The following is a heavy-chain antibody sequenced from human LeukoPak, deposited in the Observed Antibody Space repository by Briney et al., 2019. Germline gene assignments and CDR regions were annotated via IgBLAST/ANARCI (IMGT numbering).Heavy chain of an antibody. CDR1: GFTVSSNY. J-gene: IGHJ6*02. D-gene: IGHD4-17*01. CDR3: ARISVTTLFDEPAPRRTDYYYGMDV. Sequence: PGGSLRLSCAASGFTVSSNYMSWVRQAPGKGLEWVSVIYSGGSTYYADSVKGRFTISRDSSKNTLYLQMNSLRAEDTAVYYCARISVTTLFDEPAPRRTDYYYGMDVWGQGTTVTVSS. CDR2: IYSGGST. V-gene: IGHV3-53*01.